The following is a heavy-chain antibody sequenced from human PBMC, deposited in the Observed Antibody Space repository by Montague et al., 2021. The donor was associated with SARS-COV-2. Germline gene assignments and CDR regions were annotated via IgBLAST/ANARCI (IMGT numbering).Heavy chain of an antibody. J-gene: IGHJ6*02. CDR3: ARVGRQQPVRYSGMDV. V-gene: IGHV4-39*07. CDR2: IYYTGST. Sequence: SETLSLTCTVSGGSISGSSYYWGWIRQPPGKGLEWIGSIYYTGSTYYNPSLKSRVTISVDTSKNQFSLKLSSVTAADTAVYYCARVGRQQPVRYSGMDVWGQGTTVTVSS. D-gene: IGHD6-13*01. CDR1: GGSISGSSYY.